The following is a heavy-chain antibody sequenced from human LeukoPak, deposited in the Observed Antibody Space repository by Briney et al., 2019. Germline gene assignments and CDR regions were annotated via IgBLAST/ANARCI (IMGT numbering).Heavy chain of an antibody. D-gene: IGHD3-10*01. Sequence: PSETLSLTCTVSGGSISSSSYYWGWIRQPPGKGLEWIGSIYYSGSTYYNPSLKSRVTLSVDTSKNQFSLKLTSVTAADTAVYYCARHPDMARGIIAGSEFDSWGQGTLVTVSS. CDR3: ARHPDMARGIIAGSEFDS. CDR1: GGSISSSSYY. V-gene: IGHV4-39*01. CDR2: IYYSGST. J-gene: IGHJ4*02.